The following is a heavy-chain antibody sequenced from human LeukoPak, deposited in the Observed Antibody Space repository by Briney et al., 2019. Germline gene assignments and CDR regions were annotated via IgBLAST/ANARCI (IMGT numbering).Heavy chain of an antibody. CDR3: AREGYVGSGWSRGRDDFDY. CDR2: ISSSSSTI. J-gene: IGHJ4*02. D-gene: IGHD6-19*01. V-gene: IGHV3-48*04. Sequence: HPGGSLRLSCAASGFTFSSYAMGWVRQAPGKGLEWVSYISSSSSTIYYADSVKGRFTISRDNAKNSLYLQMNSLRAEDTAVYYCAREGYVGSGWSRGRDDFDYWGQGTLVTVSS. CDR1: GFTFSSYA.